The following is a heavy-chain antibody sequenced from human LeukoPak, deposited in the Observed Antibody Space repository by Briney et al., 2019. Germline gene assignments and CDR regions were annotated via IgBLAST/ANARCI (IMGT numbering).Heavy chain of an antibody. D-gene: IGHD2-2*02. V-gene: IGHV4-4*02. J-gene: IGHJ6*02. CDR3: ARGGVVPAAIPLVYYYGMDV. Sequence: SETLSLTCAVSGGSIKSNNWWSWVRQPPGKGLEWIGEIYHSGSTNYNPSLESRVTVSVDKSKNQFSLDLSSVTAADTAVYYCARGGVVPAAIPLVYYYGMDVWGQGTTVTVSS. CDR2: IYHSGST. CDR1: GGSIKSNNW.